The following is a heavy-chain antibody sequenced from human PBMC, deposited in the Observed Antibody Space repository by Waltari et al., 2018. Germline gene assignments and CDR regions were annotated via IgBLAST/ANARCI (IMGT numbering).Heavy chain of an antibody. J-gene: IGHJ4*02. CDR1: GFTFSSYS. CDR3: ARDGAPLSITIFGVVIGLFDY. Sequence: CAASGFTFSSYSMNWVRQAPGKGLEWVSSISSSSSYIYYADSVKGRFTISRDNAKNSLYLQMNSLRAEDTAVYYCARDGAPLSITIFGVVIGLFDYWGQGTLVTVSS. V-gene: IGHV3-21*01. CDR2: ISSSSSYI. D-gene: IGHD3-3*01.